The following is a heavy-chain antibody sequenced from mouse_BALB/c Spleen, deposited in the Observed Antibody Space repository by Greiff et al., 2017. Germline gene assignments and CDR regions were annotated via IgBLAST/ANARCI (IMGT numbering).Heavy chain of an antibody. CDR2: IWGDGST. CDR3: AKPLYYYGSSFSY. J-gene: IGHJ3*01. V-gene: IGHV2-3*01. D-gene: IGHD1-1*01. CDR1: GFSLTSYC. Sequence: QVQLKESGPGLVAPSQSLSFTCTVSGFSLTSYCVSWVRQPPGKGLEWLGVIWGDGSTNYHSAIIYRLSISKDNSKSQVFLKLNSLQTDDTATYYCAKPLYYYGSSFSYWGQGTLVTVSA.